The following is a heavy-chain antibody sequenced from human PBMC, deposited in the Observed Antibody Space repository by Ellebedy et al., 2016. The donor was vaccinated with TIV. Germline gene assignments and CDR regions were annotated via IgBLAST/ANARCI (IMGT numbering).Heavy chain of an antibody. CDR2: ISRSSSLI. CDR3: ARDDDDIVVVVAENKAFDL. V-gene: IGHV3-21*01. Sequence: GESLKISCAASGFTFNSYWMSWVRQAPGKGLEWVSSISRSSSLICYADSVKGRFNISRDNAKNSLSLQMNTLRAEDTAVYYCARDDDDIVVVVAENKAFDLWGQGTMVSVSS. D-gene: IGHD2-15*01. J-gene: IGHJ3*01. CDR1: GFTFNSYW.